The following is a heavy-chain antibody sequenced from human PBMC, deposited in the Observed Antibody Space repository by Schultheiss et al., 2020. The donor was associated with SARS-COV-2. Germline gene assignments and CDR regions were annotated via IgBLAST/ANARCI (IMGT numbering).Heavy chain of an antibody. CDR3: ARGSNGAFDI. Sequence: GESLKISCAVSGFTFSNYWMNWVRQAPGKGLEWVANIKEDGSEKYYVDSVKGRFTVSRDNAKNSLYLQMNSLRAQDTAVYYCARGSNGAFDIWGQGTRVTVSS. D-gene: IGHD6-13*01. CDR1: GFTFSNYW. CDR2: IKEDGSEK. J-gene: IGHJ3*02. V-gene: IGHV3-7*03.